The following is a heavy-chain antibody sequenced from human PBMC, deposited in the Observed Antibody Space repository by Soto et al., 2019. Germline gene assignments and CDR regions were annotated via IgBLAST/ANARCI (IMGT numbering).Heavy chain of an antibody. CDR3: ARDNSLDYYDSSGYHEAYFDY. CDR2: ISYDGSNK. D-gene: IGHD3-22*01. CDR1: GFTFSSYA. Sequence: VGSLRLSCAASGFTFSSYAMHWVRQAPGKGLEWVAVISYDGSNKYYADSVKGRFTISRDNSKNTLYLQMNSLRAEDTAVYYCARDNSLDYYDSSGYHEAYFDYWGQGTLVTVSS. J-gene: IGHJ4*02. V-gene: IGHV3-30-3*01.